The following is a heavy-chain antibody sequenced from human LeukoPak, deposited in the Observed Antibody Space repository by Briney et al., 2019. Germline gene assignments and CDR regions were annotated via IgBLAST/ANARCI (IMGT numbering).Heavy chain of an antibody. CDR2: IRYDGSQE. CDR1: GFSFSDYG. J-gene: IGHJ4*02. Sequence: ETGGSLRLSCAASGFSFSDYGMHWVRQAPGKGLEWLSFIRYDGSQEFYAESAKGRATISRDNPLNTLSLQMNSLREEDTAVYYCAKDGSGIAYDEIGYFDSWGQGILVTVSS. CDR3: AKDGSGIAYDEIGYFDS. V-gene: IGHV3-30*02. D-gene: IGHD1-1*01.